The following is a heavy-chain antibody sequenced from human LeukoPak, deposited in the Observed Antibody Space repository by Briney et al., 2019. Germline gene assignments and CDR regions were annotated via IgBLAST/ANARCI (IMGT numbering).Heavy chain of an antibody. J-gene: IGHJ3*02. CDR2: IYSGGST. Sequence: GGSLRLSCAAPGFTVSSNYMSWVRQAPGKGLEWVSVIYSGGSTYYADSVKGRFTISRDNSKNTLYLQMNSLRAEDTAVYYCARENEYYYDSTRAFDIWGQGTMVTVSS. D-gene: IGHD3-22*01. CDR1: GFTVSSNY. V-gene: IGHV3-53*01. CDR3: ARENEYYYDSTRAFDI.